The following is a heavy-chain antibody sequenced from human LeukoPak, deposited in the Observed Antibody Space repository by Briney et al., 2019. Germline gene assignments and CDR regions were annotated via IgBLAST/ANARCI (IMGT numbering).Heavy chain of an antibody. CDR1: GYTFTGYY. J-gene: IGHJ5*02. V-gene: IGHV1-2*02. CDR3: ARGTNWYDA. CDR2: INPNSGGT. Sequence: ASVKVSCKASGYTFTGYYMHWVRQAPGQGLGWMGWINPNSGGTNFVQKFQGRVTMTTDTSISTAYMELSRLRSDDTAVYYCARGTNWYDAWGQGTLVTVSS.